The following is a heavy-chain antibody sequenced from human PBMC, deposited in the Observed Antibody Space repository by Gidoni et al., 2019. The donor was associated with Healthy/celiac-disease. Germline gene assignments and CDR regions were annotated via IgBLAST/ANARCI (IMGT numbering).Heavy chain of an antibody. Sequence: QVQLVQSGAEVKKPGASVKVSCKASGYTFTSYSMHWVRQAPGQGLEWMGIINPSGGSTSYAQKFQGRVTMTRDTSTSTVYMELSSLRSEDTAVYYCAREVMITFGGVIVETYGMDVWGQGTTVTVSS. CDR3: AREVMITFGGVIVETYGMDV. D-gene: IGHD3-16*02. V-gene: IGHV1-46*03. CDR2: INPSGGST. J-gene: IGHJ6*02. CDR1: GYTFTSYS.